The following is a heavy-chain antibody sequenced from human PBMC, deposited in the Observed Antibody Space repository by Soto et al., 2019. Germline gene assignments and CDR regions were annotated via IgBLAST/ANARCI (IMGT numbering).Heavy chain of an antibody. V-gene: IGHV1-69*01. CDR2: IIPFFRAS. J-gene: IGHJ6*01. CDR3: ARNLRCIGSGSCFRGMDV. Sequence: QVLLVQSGAEVKKPGSSVKVSCKTSGDTFGSYAISWVRQAPGQGLEWMGGIIPFFRASNYAKKFQGRVTITADEATTRVDMALSRLRFEDTAVYYWARNLRCIGSGSCFRGMDVWGQGTAVTVPS. CDR1: GDTFGSYA. D-gene: IGHD3-10*01.